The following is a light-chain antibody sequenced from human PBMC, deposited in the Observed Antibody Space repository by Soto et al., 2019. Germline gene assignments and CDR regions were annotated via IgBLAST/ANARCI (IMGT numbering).Light chain of an antibody. CDR1: QSVSSTY. V-gene: IGKV3-20*01. J-gene: IGKJ2*01. CDR2: GAS. CDR3: QHFGSSPPYT. Sequence: EIVLTQSPGTLSLSPGERATLSCRASQSVSSTYIAWYHQRPGQAPRLLIYGASNRAAGVPDRFSGSASGTDFTLTIRRLEPEDFGVYSCQHFGSSPPYTFGQGTKLEI.